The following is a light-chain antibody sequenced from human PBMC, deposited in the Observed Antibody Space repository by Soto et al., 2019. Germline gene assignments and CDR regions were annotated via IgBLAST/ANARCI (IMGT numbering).Light chain of an antibody. CDR2: AAS. V-gene: IGKV1-27*01. CDR1: QDIRNY. Sequence: DIQMTQSPSSLSASVGDRVTITCRASQDIRNYLAWYQQKPGKVPKLLIYAASTLQSGVPSRFSGSGSGTDFTLTISSLQPEDVATYYCQSYNSAPIFTFGPGTKVDIK. J-gene: IGKJ3*01. CDR3: QSYNSAPIFT.